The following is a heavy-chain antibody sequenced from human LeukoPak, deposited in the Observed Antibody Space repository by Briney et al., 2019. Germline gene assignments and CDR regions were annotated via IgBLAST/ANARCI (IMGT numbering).Heavy chain of an antibody. CDR1: GGTFSSYA. V-gene: IGHV1-69*05. D-gene: IGHD3-10*01. CDR3: ARVYGSGSPDAFDI. J-gene: IGHJ3*02. Sequence: SVKVSCKASGGTFSSYAISWVRQAPEQGLEWMGGIIPIFGTANYAQKFQGRVTITTDESTSTAYMELSSLRSEDTAVYYCARVYGSGSPDAFDIWGQGTMVTVSS. CDR2: IIPIFGTA.